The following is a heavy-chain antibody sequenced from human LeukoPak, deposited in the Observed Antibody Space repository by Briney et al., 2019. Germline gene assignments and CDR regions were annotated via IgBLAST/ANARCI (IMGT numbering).Heavy chain of an antibody. CDR1: GFTFSNYG. CDR3: AGPLCIVVTTIGAYCG. CDR2: IWYAGGTD. J-gene: IGHJ3*01. Sequence: PGRSLKLPCAASGFTFSNYGMHWVRQAPGKRLEWVADIWYAGGTDYYAGSAKGRFIISRDNCKITLYLQMNSLRAEDTAVYYCAGPLCIVVTTIGAYCGWGQVVIVTV. D-gene: IGHD3-22*01. V-gene: IGHV3-33*01.